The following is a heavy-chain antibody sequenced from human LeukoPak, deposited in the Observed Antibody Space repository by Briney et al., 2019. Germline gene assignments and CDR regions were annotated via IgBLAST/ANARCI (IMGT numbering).Heavy chain of an antibody. D-gene: IGHD4-17*01. V-gene: IGHV1-2*02. J-gene: IGHJ3*02. CDR2: INPNSGGT. CDR1: GYTLTELS. Sequence: GASVKVSCKVSGYTLTELSMHWVRQAPGKGLEWMGWINPNSGGTNYAQKFQGRVTMTRDTSISTAYMELSRLRSDDTAVYYCARSMTTVTPTPDAFDIWGQGTMVTVSS. CDR3: ARSMTTVTPTPDAFDI.